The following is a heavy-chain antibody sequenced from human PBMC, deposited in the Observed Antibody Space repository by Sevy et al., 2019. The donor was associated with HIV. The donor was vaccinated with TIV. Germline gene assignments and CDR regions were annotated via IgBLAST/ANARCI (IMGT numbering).Heavy chain of an antibody. D-gene: IGHD2-15*01. J-gene: IGHJ5*02. CDR3: VGAGGSCEINCFDP. CDR2: INPNSGDT. CDR1: GYTFTGYY. Sequence: ASVKVSCKASGYTFTGYYIHWVRQAPGQGLQWMGWINPNSGDTKYAQKFQGRVTMTRDTSISTAYMELSRLGFDDTAVYYCVGAGGSCEINCFDPWGQGALVTVSS. V-gene: IGHV1-2*02.